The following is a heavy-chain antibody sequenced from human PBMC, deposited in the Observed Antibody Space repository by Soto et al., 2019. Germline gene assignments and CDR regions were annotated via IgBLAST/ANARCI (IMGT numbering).Heavy chain of an antibody. CDR2: INSGSSYR. V-gene: IGHV3-21*01. CDR3: VGLPQWLGGDDAFDL. Sequence: EVQVVESGGGLVKPGGSLRLTCAGSGFIFSTYSMNWVRQAPGKGLEWVSSINSGSSYRYYADLVKGRFTISRDNAKESLWLQMDSLTAEDTAIYYSVGLPQWLGGDDAFDLWGQGTMVTVSS. J-gene: IGHJ3*01. D-gene: IGHD6-19*01. CDR1: GFIFSTYS.